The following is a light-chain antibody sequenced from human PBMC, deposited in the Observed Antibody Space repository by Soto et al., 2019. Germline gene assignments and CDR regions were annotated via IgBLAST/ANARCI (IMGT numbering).Light chain of an antibody. CDR1: QSVSSSY. CDR3: QQYGSSPMYT. V-gene: IGKV3-20*01. J-gene: IGKJ2*01. Sequence: EIVLTQSPGTLSLSPGERATLSCRASQSVSSSYLAWYQQKPGQAPRLLIYGASGRATGIPDRFSGSGSGTDFTLTISTLEPEDFAVYFCQQYGSSPMYTFGQGTKLEI. CDR2: GAS.